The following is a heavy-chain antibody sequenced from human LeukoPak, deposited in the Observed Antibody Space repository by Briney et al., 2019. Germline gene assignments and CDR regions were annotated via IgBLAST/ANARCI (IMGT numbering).Heavy chain of an antibody. J-gene: IGHJ6*02. Sequence: SETLSLTCAVYGGSFSGYYWSWIRQPPGKGLEWIGEINHSGSTNYNPSLKSRVTISVDTSKNQFSLKLSSVTAADTAVYYCERGFNPIVGATRRPHYGMDVWGQGTTVTVSS. CDR1: GGSFSGYY. D-gene: IGHD1-26*01. CDR3: ERGFNPIVGATRRPHYGMDV. V-gene: IGHV4-34*01. CDR2: INHSGST.